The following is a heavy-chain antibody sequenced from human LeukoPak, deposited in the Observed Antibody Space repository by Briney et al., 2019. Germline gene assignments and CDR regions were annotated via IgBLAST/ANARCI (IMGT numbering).Heavy chain of an antibody. CDR3: ARAPFRGYSTGWYRYFDY. Sequence: QAGDARRLSCAASGFIVSGNYMSWDRQAPGKGLEWVSVIYSGGRAYYADSAKGRFTISRDSSKNTLFLQMDSLRAEDTAVYYCARAPFRGYSTGWYRYFDYWGQGTLVTVSS. J-gene: IGHJ4*02. V-gene: IGHV3-66*01. D-gene: IGHD6-19*01. CDR1: GFIVSGNY. CDR2: IYSGGRA.